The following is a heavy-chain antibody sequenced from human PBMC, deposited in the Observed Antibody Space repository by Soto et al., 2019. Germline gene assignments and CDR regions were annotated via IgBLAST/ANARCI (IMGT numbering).Heavy chain of an antibody. D-gene: IGHD4-17*01. CDR2: INQDGSVK. CDR3: AKLRGDYTVFDY. CDR1: GFTFSNYW. J-gene: IGHJ4*02. V-gene: IGHV3-7*03. Sequence: EVQLVESGGGLVQPGGSLRLSCAPSGFTFSNYWLSWVRQAPGQGLEWVASINQDGSVKHYVDSVTGRFTISRDSAEKSLHLQMNSLRAEDTAVYYCAKLRGDYTVFDYWGQGARVTVSS.